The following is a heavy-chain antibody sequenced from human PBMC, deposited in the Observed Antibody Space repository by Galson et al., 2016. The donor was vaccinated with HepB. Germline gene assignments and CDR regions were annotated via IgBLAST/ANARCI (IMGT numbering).Heavy chain of an antibody. Sequence: SETLSLTCTVSGGSISSFYWTWVRQPPGKGLEWIGYIYYSGSTNYNPPLKSRVTISVDTSKNQFSLKLTSVTAADTAVYYCASLYCSGGSCSHFDYWGQGTLVTVSS. CDR3: ASLYCSGGSCSHFDY. CDR2: IYYSGST. CDR1: GGSISSFY. J-gene: IGHJ4*02. D-gene: IGHD2-15*01. V-gene: IGHV4-59*01.